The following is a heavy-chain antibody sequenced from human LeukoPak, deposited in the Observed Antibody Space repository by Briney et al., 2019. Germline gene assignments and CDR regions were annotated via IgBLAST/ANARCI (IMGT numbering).Heavy chain of an antibody. J-gene: IGHJ4*02. CDR3: ARESGYNFDY. CDR2: ISYDGSNK. D-gene: IGHD5-24*01. V-gene: IGHV3-30*04. CDR1: GFTFSSYA. Sequence: GGSLRLSCAASGFTFSSYATHWVRQAPGKGLEWVAVISYDGSNKYYADSVKGRFTISRDNSKNTLYLQMNSLRAEDTAVYYCARESGYNFDYWGQGTLVTVSS.